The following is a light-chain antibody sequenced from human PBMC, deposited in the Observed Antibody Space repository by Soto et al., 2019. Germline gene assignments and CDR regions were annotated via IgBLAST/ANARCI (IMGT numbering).Light chain of an antibody. CDR1: QSVSSSY. V-gene: IGKV3-20*01. CDR2: GAS. J-gene: IGKJ2*01. CDR3: QQYGSSPYT. Sequence: EIVLTQSPGTLSLSPGERATLSCMASQSVSSSYLAWYQQKPGQAPRLLIYGASSRATGIPDRFSGSGSGTDFTHTISRLEPEDFAVYYCQQYGSSPYTFGQGTKLEIK.